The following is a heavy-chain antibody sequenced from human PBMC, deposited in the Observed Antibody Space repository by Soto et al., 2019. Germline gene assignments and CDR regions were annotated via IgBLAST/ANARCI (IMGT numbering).Heavy chain of an antibody. Sequence: PGESPKISCKGSGYSFTSYWIGWVRQMPGKGLEWMGIIYPGDSDTRYSPSFQGQVTISADKSISTAYLQWSSLKASDTAMYYCARRQLEAAGNGYYYYYGMDVWGQGTTVTVYS. J-gene: IGHJ6*02. CDR1: GYSFTSYW. V-gene: IGHV5-51*01. D-gene: IGHD6-13*01. CDR2: IYPGDSDT. CDR3: ARRQLEAAGNGYYYYYGMDV.